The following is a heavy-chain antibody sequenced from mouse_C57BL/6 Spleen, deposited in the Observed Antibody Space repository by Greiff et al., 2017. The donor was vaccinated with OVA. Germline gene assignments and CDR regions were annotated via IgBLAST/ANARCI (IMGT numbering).Heavy chain of an antibody. CDR1: GYTFTDYE. J-gene: IGHJ2*01. V-gene: IGHV1-15*01. CDR2: IDPETGGT. Sequence: QVQLQQSGAELVRPGASVTLSCKASGYTFTDYEMHWVKQTPVHGLEWIGAIDPETGGTAYNQKFKGKAILTADKSSGTAYMELRSLASEDSAVYYCTGAEDYFDYWGQGTTLAVSS. CDR3: TGAEDYFDY.